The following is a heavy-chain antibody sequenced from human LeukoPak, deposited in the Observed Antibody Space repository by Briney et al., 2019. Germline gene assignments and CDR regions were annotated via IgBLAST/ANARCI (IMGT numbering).Heavy chain of an antibody. CDR1: GYTFTSYG. V-gene: IGHV1-18*01. J-gene: IGHJ4*02. CDR3: AREGIQLWLDLSY. CDR2: ISAYNGNT. Sequence: ASVKLSCKASGYTFTSYGTSWVRQAPGQGLEWMGWISAYNGNTHYAQKLQGRVTMTTDTSTSTAYMELRSLRSDDTAVYYCAREGIQLWLDLSYWGKGTLVSASS. D-gene: IGHD5-18*01.